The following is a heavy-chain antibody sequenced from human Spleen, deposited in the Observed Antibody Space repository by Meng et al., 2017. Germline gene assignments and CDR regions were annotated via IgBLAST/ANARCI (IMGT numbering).Heavy chain of an antibody. J-gene: IGHJ5*02. Sequence: GESLKISCAVSGFTLSTSGMSWVRQAPGKGLEWVSSISGSGGGSTYYADSVNGRFTISRDTSKNTVYLQMTSLRAEDTAVYFCAKDGDSVWFGRFGGHWFDPWGQGTLVTVSS. CDR3: AKDGDSVWFGRFGGHWFDP. V-gene: IGHV3-23*01. D-gene: IGHD3-10*01. CDR1: GFTLSTSG. CDR2: ISGSGGGST.